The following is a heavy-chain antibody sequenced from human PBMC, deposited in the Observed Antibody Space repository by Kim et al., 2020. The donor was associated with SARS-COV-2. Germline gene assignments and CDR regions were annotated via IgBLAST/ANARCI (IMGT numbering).Heavy chain of an antibody. CDR1: GFTFSDYY. D-gene: IGHD3-22*01. Sequence: GGSLRLSCAASGFTFSDYYMSWIRQAPGKGLEWVSYISSSSSYTNYADSVKGRFTISRDNAKNSLYLQMNSLRAEDTAVYYCARTPADTMIVVDQAAGFDYWGQGTLVTVSS. CDR2: ISSSSSYT. V-gene: IGHV3-11*03. J-gene: IGHJ4*02. CDR3: ARTPADTMIVVDQAAGFDY.